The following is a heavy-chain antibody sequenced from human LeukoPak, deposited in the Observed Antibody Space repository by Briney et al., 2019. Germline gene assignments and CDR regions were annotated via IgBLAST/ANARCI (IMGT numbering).Heavy chain of an antibody. CDR2: INHSGST. Sequence: SETLSLTCAVYGGSFSGYYWSWIRQPPGKGLEWIGEINHSGSTNYNPSLKSRVTISVDTSKNQFSLKLSSVTAAHTAVYYCARGSPYGRNWFDPWGQGTLVTVSS. CDR1: GGSFSGYY. J-gene: IGHJ5*02. V-gene: IGHV4-34*01. CDR3: ARGSPYGRNWFDP. D-gene: IGHD3-10*01.